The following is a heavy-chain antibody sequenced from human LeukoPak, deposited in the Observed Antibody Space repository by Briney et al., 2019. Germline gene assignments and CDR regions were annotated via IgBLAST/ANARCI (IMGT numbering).Heavy chain of an antibody. CDR1: GFTFSSYN. V-gene: IGHV3-21*01. D-gene: IGHD2/OR15-2a*01. CDR2: ISGNSGYI. Sequence: GGSLRLSCAASGFTFSSYNMNWVRLAPEKGLEWISSISGNSGYISYADSVKGRFTVSRDNAKNSLYLQMNSLRADDTAVYYCVRIPNSANFPNWFDPWGEGTMATVSS. CDR3: VRIPNSANFPNWFDP. J-gene: IGHJ5*02.